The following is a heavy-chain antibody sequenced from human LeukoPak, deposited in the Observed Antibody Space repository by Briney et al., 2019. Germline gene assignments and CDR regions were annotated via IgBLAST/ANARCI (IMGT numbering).Heavy chain of an antibody. J-gene: IGHJ4*02. CDR2: INTDGKVT. V-gene: IGHV3-74*01. Sequence: GGSLRLSCEVSGFTVSNFWMHWVRQGPGKGLEWVARINTDGKVTNYADFVKGRATISRDNAKNTLFLEMSGLRADDTAVYHCSRGYNYRFDFWGQGTLVVVSS. CDR1: GFTVSNFW. D-gene: IGHD3-22*01. CDR3: SRGYNYRFDF.